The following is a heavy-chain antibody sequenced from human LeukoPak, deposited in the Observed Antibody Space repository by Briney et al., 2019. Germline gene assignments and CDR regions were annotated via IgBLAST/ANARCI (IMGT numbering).Heavy chain of an antibody. CDR2: ISSSSSYT. D-gene: IGHD5/OR15-5a*01. CDR3: ARGRGYSVYDFGY. Sequence: GGSLRLSCAASGFTFSSYSMNWLRQAPGKGREWVSSISSSSSYTYYADSVKGRFTISRDNAKNSLYLQMDSLRAEDTAVYYCARGRGYSVYDFGYWGQGTLVTVSS. V-gene: IGHV3-21*01. CDR1: GFTFSSYS. J-gene: IGHJ4*02.